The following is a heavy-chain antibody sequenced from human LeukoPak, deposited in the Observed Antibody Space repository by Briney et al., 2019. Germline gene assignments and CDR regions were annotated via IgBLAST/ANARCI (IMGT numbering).Heavy chain of an antibody. V-gene: IGHV3-23*01. CDR1: GFTFSNYG. J-gene: IGHJ6*03. D-gene: IGHD4-17*01. Sequence: PGGSLRLSCAASGFTFSNYGMSWVRQAPGKGLEWVSDIGGSGSSTYYADSVKGRFTISRDNSKNTLYLQMNSLRAEDTAVYYCARDNGERYYYYYMDVWGKGTTVTVSS. CDR2: IGGSGSST. CDR3: ARDNGERYYYYYMDV.